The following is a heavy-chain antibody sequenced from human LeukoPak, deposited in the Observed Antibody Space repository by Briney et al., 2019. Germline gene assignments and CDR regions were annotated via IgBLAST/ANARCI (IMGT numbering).Heavy chain of an antibody. J-gene: IGHJ3*02. CDR2: IYYSGST. D-gene: IGHD6-19*01. V-gene: IGHV4-39*07. CDR3: ARDSIQWLGFSDAFDI. Sequence: SETLSLTCTVSGGSISTSSYYWGWIRQPPGKGLEWIGSIYYSGSTYYNPSLKSRVTISVDTSNNQFSLKLSSVTAADTAMYYCARDSIQWLGFSDAFDIWGQGTMVTVSS. CDR1: GGSISTSSYY.